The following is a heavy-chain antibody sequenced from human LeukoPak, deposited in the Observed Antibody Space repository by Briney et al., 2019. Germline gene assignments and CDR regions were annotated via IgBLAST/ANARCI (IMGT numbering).Heavy chain of an antibody. V-gene: IGHV3-23*01. CDR3: AKDDAYLQYDD. D-gene: IGHD5-24*01. CDR1: GFTFSSYS. Sequence: GGSLRLSCAASGFTFSSYSMNWVRQAPGKGLEWVSGVGPSGARTYYADSVKGRFTVSRDNSKNMVFLQMNSLRAEDTAIYYCAKDDAYLQYDDWGQGTLVTVSS. J-gene: IGHJ4*02. CDR2: VGPSGART.